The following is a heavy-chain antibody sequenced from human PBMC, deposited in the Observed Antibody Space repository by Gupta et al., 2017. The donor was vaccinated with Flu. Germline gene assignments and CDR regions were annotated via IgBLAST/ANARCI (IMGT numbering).Heavy chain of an antibody. J-gene: IGHJ4*02. V-gene: IGHV4-34*01. CDR2: INHSGST. CDR1: GGSPNVYY. Sequence: QVPLHQWGAGLLKPSETLSPNCAVYGGSPNVYYWSWIRQPPGKGLEWIGEINHSGSTNYNPSLKSRVTISIGTSKNHFSLKLSSVTAADTAVYYCATRENWGQGTLVTVSS. D-gene: IGHD1-26*01. CDR3: ATREN.